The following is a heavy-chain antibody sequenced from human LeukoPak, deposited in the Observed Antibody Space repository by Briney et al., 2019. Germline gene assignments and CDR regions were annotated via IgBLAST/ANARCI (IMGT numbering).Heavy chain of an antibody. D-gene: IGHD4-17*01. J-gene: IGHJ3*02. Sequence: SETLSLTCTVSGGSISSSSYYWGWIRQPPGKGLEWIGSIYYSGSTYYNPSLKSRVTISVDTSKNQFSLKLSSVTAADTAVYYCARDDYGDRDDAFDIWGQGTMVTVSS. CDR3: ARDDYGDRDDAFDI. CDR2: IYYSGST. V-gene: IGHV4-39*07. CDR1: GGSISSSSYY.